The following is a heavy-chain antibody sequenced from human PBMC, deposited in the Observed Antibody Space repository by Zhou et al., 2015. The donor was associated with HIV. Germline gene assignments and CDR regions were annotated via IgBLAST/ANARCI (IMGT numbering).Heavy chain of an antibody. V-gene: IGHV1-69*12. CDR1: GGTFSSYA. Sequence: QVQLVQSGAEVKKPGSSVKVSCKASGGTFSSYAISWVRQAPGQGLEWMGGIIPIFGTANYAQKFQGRVTITADESTSTAYMELSSLRSEDTAVYYCARNDRGEDESRFYGMDVWGQGTTVTVSS. J-gene: IGHJ6*02. D-gene: IGHD2-21*01. CDR2: IIPIFGTA. CDR3: ARNDRGEDESRFYGMDV.